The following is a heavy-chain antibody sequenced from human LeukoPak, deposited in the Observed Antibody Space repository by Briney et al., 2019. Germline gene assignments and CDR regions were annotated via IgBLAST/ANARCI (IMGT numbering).Heavy chain of an antibody. V-gene: IGHV3-23*01. CDR2: ISASGGST. CDR1: GFTFKKYA. J-gene: IGHJ4*02. CDR3: AKKAVYGSGSYYFDY. Sequence: GGSLRLSCAASGFTFKKYAMDRVRQAPGKGLEWVSAISASGGSTDYANSVKGRFTISRDSSKNTLYLQMNSLRAEDTAIYYCAKKAVYGSGSYYFDYWGQGTLVTVSS. D-gene: IGHD3-10*01.